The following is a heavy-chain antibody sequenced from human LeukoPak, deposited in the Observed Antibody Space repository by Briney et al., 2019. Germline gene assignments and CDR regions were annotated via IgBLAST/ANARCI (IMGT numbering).Heavy chain of an antibody. CDR1: GFTVSGNY. CDR3: TREPGYGLGVDYGDY. D-gene: IGHD3-10*01. V-gene: IGHV3-66*01. CDR2: IHRGGNT. Sequence: PGGSLRLSCAASGFTVSGNYMSWVRQAPGKGLEWLSVIHRGGNTYYADSVKCRFTISRDSSKNTEFLHIDCLRAEATAVSYSTREPGYGLGVDYGDYWGQGTLVTVSS. J-gene: IGHJ4*02.